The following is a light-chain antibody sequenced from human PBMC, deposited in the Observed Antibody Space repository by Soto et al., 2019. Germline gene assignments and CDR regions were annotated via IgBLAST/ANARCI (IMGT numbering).Light chain of an antibody. CDR3: QQYDSSPKT. CDR1: QNVNSW. J-gene: IGKJ2*01. V-gene: IGKV1-5*03. Sequence: DVQMTQSPSTLSASIGDTVTMTCRASQNVNSWLAWYQQKPGKAPKLLIYKASILETGVPSRVSGGGSGTHFTLTISGLQPEDVATYYCQQYDSSPKTFGQGTKLEFK. CDR2: KAS.